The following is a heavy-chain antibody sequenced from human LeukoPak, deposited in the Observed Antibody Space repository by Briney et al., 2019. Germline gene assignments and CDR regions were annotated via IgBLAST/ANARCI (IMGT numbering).Heavy chain of an antibody. CDR2: ISSSGSTI. Sequence: GGSLRLSCAASGFTFSSYEMNWVRQAPGKGLEWVSYISSSGSTIYYADSVKGRFTISRDNAKNSLYLQMNSLSPEDTAVYYCARDPWCSSNGCAYGAFDIWGQGTMVIVSS. J-gene: IGHJ3*02. CDR3: ARDPWCSSNGCAYGAFDI. D-gene: IGHD6-19*01. V-gene: IGHV3-48*03. CDR1: GFTFSSYE.